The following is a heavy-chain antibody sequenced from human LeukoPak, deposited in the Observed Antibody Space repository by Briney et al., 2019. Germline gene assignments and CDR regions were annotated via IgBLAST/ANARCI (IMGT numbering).Heavy chain of an antibody. CDR1: GFTFSSYA. CDR2: ISGSGCST. Sequence: GGSLRLSCAASGFTFSSYAMSWVRQAPGKGLEWVSAISGSGCSTYYADSVKGRFTISRDNFKNTLYLQMNSLRAEDTAVYYCAKMRGSYLRYFDYWGRGTLVTVSS. V-gene: IGHV3-23*01. D-gene: IGHD1-26*01. J-gene: IGHJ4*02. CDR3: AKMRGSYLRYFDY.